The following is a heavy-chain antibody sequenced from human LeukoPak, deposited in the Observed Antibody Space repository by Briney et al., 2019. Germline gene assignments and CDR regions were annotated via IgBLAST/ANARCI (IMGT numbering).Heavy chain of an antibody. J-gene: IGHJ4*02. CDR2: INPNSGGT. D-gene: IGHD3-22*01. CDR3: ARVRYYYDSSGYQN. CDR1: GYTFTGYY. V-gene: IGHV1-2*02. Sequence: ASVKVSCKASGYTFTGYYMHWVRQAPGQGREWMGWINPNSGGTNYAQKFQGRVTMTRDTSISTAYMELSRLRSDDTAVYYCARVRYYYDSSGYQNWGQGTLVTVSS.